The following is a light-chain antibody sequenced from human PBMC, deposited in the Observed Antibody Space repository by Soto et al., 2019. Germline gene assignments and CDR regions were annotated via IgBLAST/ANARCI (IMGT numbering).Light chain of an antibody. CDR1: HNVGYD. V-gene: IGKV3-11*01. J-gene: IGKJ1*01. Sequence: EVVLTQSPATLSLSPGERAILSCRASHNVGYDLAWYQQRPGQAPRLLISDAFNRATGIPARFSGSGSGTDFTLTISSLEPEDFATYYCQQYYSYSWTFGQGTKVEIK. CDR2: DAF. CDR3: QQYYSYSWT.